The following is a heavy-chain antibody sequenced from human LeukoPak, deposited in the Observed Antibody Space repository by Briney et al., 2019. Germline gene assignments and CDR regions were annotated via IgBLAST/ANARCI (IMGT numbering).Heavy chain of an antibody. CDR3: ARATPTGLWFGDK. V-gene: IGHV1-46*01. D-gene: IGHD3-10*01. J-gene: IGHJ4*02. Sequence: ASVKVSFTASGYTFTSYYMHWVRQAPGQGLEWMGIISPSGGSTSYAQKFQGGVTMTRDTSTSTVYMELSSLRSEDTAVYYCARATPTGLWFGDKWGQGTLVTVSS. CDR1: GYTFTSYY. CDR2: ISPSGGST.